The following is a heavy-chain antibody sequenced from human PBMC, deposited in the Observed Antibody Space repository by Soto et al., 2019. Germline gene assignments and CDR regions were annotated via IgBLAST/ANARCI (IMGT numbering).Heavy chain of an antibody. CDR2: ISGSGGST. V-gene: IGHV3-23*01. CDR3: ARRSSGWYFDY. CDR1: GFTFSNYA. Sequence: EVQLLESGGGLVQPGGSLRLSCAASGFTFSNYAMNWVRQAPGKGLEWVSVISGSGGSTYYADSVKGRFTISRDNSKNPLYLKRNGLRSEDTAVYYCARRSSGWYFDYWGQGTLVTVSS. J-gene: IGHJ4*02. D-gene: IGHD6-19*01.